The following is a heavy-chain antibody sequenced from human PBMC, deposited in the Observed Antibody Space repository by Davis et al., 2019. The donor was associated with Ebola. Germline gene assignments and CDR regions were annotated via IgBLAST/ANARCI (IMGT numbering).Heavy chain of an antibody. CDR3: ARGQLESQYDAFDI. Sequence: ASVKVSCKASGYKFTDYGISWVRQAPGQGLEWMGIINPRGGSTSYAQKFQGRVTMTRDTSTSTVYMELSSLTSEDTAVYYCARGQLESQYDAFDIWGQGTLVAVSS. D-gene: IGHD1-1*01. J-gene: IGHJ3*02. CDR2: INPRGGST. V-gene: IGHV1-46*01. CDR1: GYKFTDYG.